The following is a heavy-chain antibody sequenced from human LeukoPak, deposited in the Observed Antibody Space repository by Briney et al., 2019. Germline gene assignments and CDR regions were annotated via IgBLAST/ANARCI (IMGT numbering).Heavy chain of an antibody. J-gene: IGHJ5*02. Sequence: GASVKVSCKASGYSFTSHYMHWVRQAPGQGLEWMGLINPSGSSTLYAQKFQSRVTMTRDMSTTTDYMELSSLRSEDAAVYYCARDNSVGDIAWWFDPWGQGTLSPSPQ. CDR1: GYSFTSHY. CDR2: INPSGSST. CDR3: ARDNSVGDIAWWFDP. D-gene: IGHD3-16*02. V-gene: IGHV1-46*01.